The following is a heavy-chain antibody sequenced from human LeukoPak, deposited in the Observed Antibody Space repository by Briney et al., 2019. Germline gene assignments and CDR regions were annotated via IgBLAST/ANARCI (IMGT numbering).Heavy chain of an antibody. V-gene: IGHV3-66*01. CDR2: IYSGGST. CDR1: GFTVSSNY. D-gene: IGHD3-10*01. Sequence: SGGSLRLSCAASGFTVSSNYMSWVRQAPGKGLEWVSVIYSGGSTYYADSVKGRFTISRDNSKNTLYLQMNSLRAEDTAVYYCARVSSKAMVRGIITKKNYSYYYMDVWGKGTTVTISS. CDR3: ARVSSKAMVRGIITKKNYSYYYMDV. J-gene: IGHJ6*03.